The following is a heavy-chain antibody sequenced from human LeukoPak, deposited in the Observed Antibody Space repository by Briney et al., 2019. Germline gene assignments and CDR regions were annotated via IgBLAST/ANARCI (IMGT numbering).Heavy chain of an antibody. CDR3: ARGRDFWSGYSDY. J-gene: IGHJ4*02. V-gene: IGHV3-7*01. CDR1: GFTFSSYW. D-gene: IGHD3-3*01. CDR2: IRQDGSEK. Sequence: GGSLRLSCAGSGFTFSSYWMSWVRQAPGKGLEWVANIRQDGSEKYYADSVKGRFTISRDNAKNSLYLQMNSLRAEDTAVYYCARGRDFWSGYSDYWGQGTLVTVSS.